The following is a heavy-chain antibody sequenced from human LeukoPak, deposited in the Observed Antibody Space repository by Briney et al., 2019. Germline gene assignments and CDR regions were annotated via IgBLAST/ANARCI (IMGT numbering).Heavy chain of an antibody. CDR2: ISSGGDNT. D-gene: IGHD2-2*01. CDR1: GFSFSNYG. J-gene: IGHJ4*02. Sequence: KAGGSLRLSCAASGFSFSNYGMSWVRQAPGKGLEWVSSISSGGDNTYYADSVRGRFTISRDNSKNTLYLQLNSLRAEDTAVYYCAKSHRGHCSTTTCDDEGDYWGQGTLVTVSS. V-gene: IGHV3-23*01. CDR3: AKSHRGHCSTTTCDDEGDY.